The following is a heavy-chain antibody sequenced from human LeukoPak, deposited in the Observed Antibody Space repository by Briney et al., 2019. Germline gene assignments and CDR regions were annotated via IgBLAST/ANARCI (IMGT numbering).Heavy chain of an antibody. CDR3: ARDLYYDSSNWFDP. CDR2: IYYSGST. Sequence: SETLSLTCTVSGGSISSGGYYWSWIRQHPGKGLEWIGYIYYSGSTYYNPSLKSRVTISVDTSKSQFSLKLSSVTAADTAVYYCARDLYYDSSNWFDPWGQGTLVTVSS. V-gene: IGHV4-31*03. CDR1: GGSISSGGYY. D-gene: IGHD3-22*01. J-gene: IGHJ5*02.